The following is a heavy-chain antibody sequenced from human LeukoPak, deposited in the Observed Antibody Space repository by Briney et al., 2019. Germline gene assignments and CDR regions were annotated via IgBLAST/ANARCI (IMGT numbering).Heavy chain of an antibody. CDR2: VRNDGSDK. Sequence: PGGSLRLSCAASGFTFSCCGIHWARQAPGKGLEWVTFVRNDGSDKYYADSVKGRFTISRDNSKNTVYLQMNSLRAEDPAVYYCAKDFFQLPQAYFDQWGQGTLVTVSS. V-gene: IGHV3-30*02. D-gene: IGHD2-2*01. J-gene: IGHJ4*02. CDR3: AKDFFQLPQAYFDQ. CDR1: GFTFSCCG.